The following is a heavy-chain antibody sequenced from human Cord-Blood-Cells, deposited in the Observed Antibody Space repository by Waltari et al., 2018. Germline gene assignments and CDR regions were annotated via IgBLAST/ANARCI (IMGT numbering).Heavy chain of an antibody. CDR3: ARVPAAMYWYFDL. CDR2: IKEDGKGK. Sequence: EVQLVESGGGLVQPGGSLRLSCAASGFTCSSYWMSWVRQGPGEGRGLVAKIKEDGKGKYDVDYVKGRFTISRDNAKNSLYLQMNSLRAEDTAVYYCARVPAAMYWYFDLWGRGTLVTVSS. J-gene: IGHJ2*01. V-gene: IGHV3-7*01. CDR1: GFTCSSYW. D-gene: IGHD2-2*01.